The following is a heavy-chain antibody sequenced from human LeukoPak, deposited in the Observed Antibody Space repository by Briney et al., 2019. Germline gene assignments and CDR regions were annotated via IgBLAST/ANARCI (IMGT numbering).Heavy chain of an antibody. Sequence: PGGSLRLSCAASGFTFKTYGMHWVRQAPGKGLEWVAFIQYDGNNKYYADSVKGRFNISRDSSQNTVYLQMNSLRAEDTAVYYCARERYSSSWFDYWGQGTLVTVSS. CDR1: GFTFKTYG. D-gene: IGHD6-13*01. CDR2: IQYDGNNK. V-gene: IGHV3-30*02. CDR3: ARERYSSSWFDY. J-gene: IGHJ4*02.